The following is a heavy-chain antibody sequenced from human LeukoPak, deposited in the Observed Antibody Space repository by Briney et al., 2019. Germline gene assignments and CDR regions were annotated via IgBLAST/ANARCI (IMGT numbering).Heavy chain of an antibody. V-gene: IGHV1-8*01. Sequence: ASVKVSCKASGYTFTSYDINWVRQATGQGLEWMGWMNPNSGNTGYAQKFQGRVTMTRNTSISTAYMELSSLRSEDTAVYYCARGGYCSSTSCIDYWAREPWSPSPQ. CDR1: GYTFTSYD. D-gene: IGHD2-2*01. J-gene: IGHJ4*02. CDR3: ARGGYCSSTSCIDY. CDR2: MNPNSGNT.